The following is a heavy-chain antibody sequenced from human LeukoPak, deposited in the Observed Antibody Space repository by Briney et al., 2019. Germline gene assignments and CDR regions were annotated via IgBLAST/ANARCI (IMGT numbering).Heavy chain of an antibody. Sequence: GGSLRLSCAASGFTFSSYAMSWVRQAPGKGLEWVSYISPSGPTIYYADSVKGRFTISRDNAKNSLYLQMNSLRAEDTAVYYCARSSGWYGWGQGTLVTVSS. J-gene: IGHJ4*02. CDR1: GFTFSSYA. D-gene: IGHD6-19*01. CDR3: ARSSGWYG. CDR2: ISPSGPTI. V-gene: IGHV3-48*03.